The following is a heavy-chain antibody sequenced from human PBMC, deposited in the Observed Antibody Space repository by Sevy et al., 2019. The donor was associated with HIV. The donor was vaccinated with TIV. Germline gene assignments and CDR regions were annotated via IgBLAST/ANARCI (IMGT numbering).Heavy chain of an antibody. CDR1: GGSISSYF. D-gene: IGHD3-10*01. CDR3: ATMASGSNYFDF. V-gene: IGHV4-59*01. Sequence: SETLSLTCTVSGGSISSYFWNWIRQPPGKGLEWIGYIYYSGSTYYNPSLKSRVTISVDTSTNQFSLKLISVAAADSAVYYCATMASGSNYFDFWGQGTLVTVSS. CDR2: IYYSGST. J-gene: IGHJ4*02.